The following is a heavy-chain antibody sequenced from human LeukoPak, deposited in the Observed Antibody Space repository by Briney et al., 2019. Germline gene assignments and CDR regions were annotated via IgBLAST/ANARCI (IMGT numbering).Heavy chain of an antibody. Sequence: GGSLRLSCAASGFPFSSYAMNWVRQAPGKGLEWVSIIFGSGDTTYYADSVKGRFTVSRDNSKNTLYLQMNSLRAEDTAVYYCAELGITMIGGVWSKGTTVTISS. CDR1: GFPFSSYA. CDR2: IFGSGDTT. J-gene: IGHJ6*04. CDR3: AELGITMIGGV. D-gene: IGHD3-10*02. V-gene: IGHV3-23*01.